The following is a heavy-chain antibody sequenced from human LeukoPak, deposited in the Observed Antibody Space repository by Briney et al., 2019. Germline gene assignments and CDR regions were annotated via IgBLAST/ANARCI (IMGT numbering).Heavy chain of an antibody. J-gene: IGHJ4*02. CDR2: ISYDGSNK. V-gene: IGHV3-30*04. Sequence: PGGSLRLSCAASGFTFSSYAMHWVRQAPGKGLEWVAVISYDGSNKYYADSVKGRFTISRDNSKNTLYLQMNSLRAEDTAVYYCARAPLDPTGEYYGDYLDYWGQGTLVTVSS. CDR1: GFTFSSYA. D-gene: IGHD4-17*01. CDR3: ARAPLDPTGEYYGDYLDY.